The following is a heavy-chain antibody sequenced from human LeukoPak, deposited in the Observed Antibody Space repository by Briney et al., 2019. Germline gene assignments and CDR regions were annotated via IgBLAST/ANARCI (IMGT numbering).Heavy chain of an antibody. Sequence: SETLSLTCTVSSGSISTYYWSWIRQPPGKALECIGYIYYSGSTDYNPSLKSRVTVSVDTSKNQFSLKLISVTAADTALYYCARVNSSSWYLDYWGQGTLVTVSS. V-gene: IGHV4-59*01. CDR2: IYYSGST. J-gene: IGHJ4*02. CDR3: ARVNSSSWYLDY. CDR1: SGSISTYY. D-gene: IGHD6-13*01.